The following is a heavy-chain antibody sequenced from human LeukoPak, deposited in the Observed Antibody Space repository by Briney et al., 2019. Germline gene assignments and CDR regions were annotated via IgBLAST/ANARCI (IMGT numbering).Heavy chain of an antibody. CDR1: GFTFTTYA. CDR2: ISSSGDTT. V-gene: IGHV3-23*01. Sequence: GGSLRLSCAASGFTFTTYAMTWVRQAPGKGLEWVSLISSSGDTTYYADSVKGRFTISRDNSKSTLYLQMNSLRAEDTAVYYCAKYVDGNRVHSGFDPWGQGTLVTVSS. CDR3: AKYVDGNRVHSGFDP. J-gene: IGHJ5*02. D-gene: IGHD1-1*01.